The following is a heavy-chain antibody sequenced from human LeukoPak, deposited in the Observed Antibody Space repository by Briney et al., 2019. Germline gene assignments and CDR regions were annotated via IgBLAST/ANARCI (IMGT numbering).Heavy chain of an antibody. CDR2: ISFDGSNT. V-gene: IGHV3-30*04. J-gene: IGHJ6*02. CDR3: AREQFLDLEGPDMDV. Sequence: GGSLRLSCAASGFTLSRFPMHWVRQAPGKGLEWVAVISFDGSNTYYADSVKGRFTISRDNPKNTLYLQMNSLRTEDTALYYCAREQFLDLEGPDMDVGGQGTTVTVSS. D-gene: IGHD2/OR15-2a*01. CDR1: GFTLSRFP.